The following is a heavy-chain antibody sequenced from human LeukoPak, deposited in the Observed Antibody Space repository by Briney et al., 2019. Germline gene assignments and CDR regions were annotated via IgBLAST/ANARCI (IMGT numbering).Heavy chain of an antibody. D-gene: IGHD2-2*01. CDR3: ARGGVCSSPSCLNFDY. Sequence: ASVKVSCKASGYTFTSYAMHWVRQAPGQRLEWMGWINAGNGNTKYSQKFQGRVTITRDTSASTAYMALISLRSEDTAVYYCARGGVCSSPSCLNFDYWGQGTLVTVPS. V-gene: IGHV1-3*01. CDR2: INAGNGNT. J-gene: IGHJ4*02. CDR1: GYTFTSYA.